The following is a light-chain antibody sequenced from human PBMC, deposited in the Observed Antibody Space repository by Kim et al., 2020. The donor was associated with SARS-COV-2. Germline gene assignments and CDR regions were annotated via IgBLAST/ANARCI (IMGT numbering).Light chain of an antibody. CDR1: NSDIGDSKH. CDR3: NSYTNSNTLV. V-gene: IGLV2-14*04. Sequence: GQSAPSSCTGSNSDIGDSKHVCWYQQHPGKAPKLLLYDVNNRPSGLSSRFSGSKSGNTSSLTISGLQTEDEADYYCNSYTNSNTLVFGGGTKVTVL. CDR2: DVN. J-gene: IGLJ3*02.